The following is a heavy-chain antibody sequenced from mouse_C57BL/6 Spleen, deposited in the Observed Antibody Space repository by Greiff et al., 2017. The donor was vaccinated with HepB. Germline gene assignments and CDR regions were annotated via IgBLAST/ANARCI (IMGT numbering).Heavy chain of an antibody. CDR3: ERCPYYGNRDDAMGG. Sequence: QVQLQQPGAELVKPGASVKLSCKASGYTFTSYWMHWVKQRPGRGLGWIGRIDPNSGGTKYNEKFKSKATLTVDKPSSTAYMQLSSLTSEDSAVYYCERCPYYGNRDDAMGGWGQGTSVTVSS. CDR1: GYTFTSYW. J-gene: IGHJ4*01. CDR2: IDPNSGGT. V-gene: IGHV1-72*01. D-gene: IGHD2-10*01.